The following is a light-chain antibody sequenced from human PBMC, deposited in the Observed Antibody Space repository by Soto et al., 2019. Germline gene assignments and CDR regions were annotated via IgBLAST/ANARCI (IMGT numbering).Light chain of an antibody. CDR2: GAS. CDR3: QQYGRSLWT. V-gene: IGKV3-20*01. CDR1: QSVSSY. J-gene: IGKJ1*01. Sequence: EIVWTQSPGTLSLSPGEKATLSCRASQSVSSYLAWYQQKPGQAPRLLIYGASSRATGISDRFSGSGSGTDFTLTISRLEPEDFAVYYCQQYGRSLWTFGQGTKVDIK.